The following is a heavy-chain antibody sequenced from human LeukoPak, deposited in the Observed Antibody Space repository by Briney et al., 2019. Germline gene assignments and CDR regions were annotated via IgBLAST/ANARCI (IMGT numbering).Heavy chain of an antibody. CDR2: IHHSGST. D-gene: IGHD3-3*01. Sequence: SETLSLTCAVSGGSISSSNWWSWVRQTPGKGLEWIGEIHHSGSTNHNPSLKSRVTISVDTSKNQFSLKLSSVTAADTAVYYCARGWSGRRTFDYWGQGTLVTVSS. CDR1: GGSISSSNW. CDR3: ARGWSGRRTFDY. J-gene: IGHJ4*02. V-gene: IGHV4-4*02.